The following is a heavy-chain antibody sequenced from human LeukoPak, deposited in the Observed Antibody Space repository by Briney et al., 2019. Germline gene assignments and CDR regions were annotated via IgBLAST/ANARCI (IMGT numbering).Heavy chain of an antibody. J-gene: IGHJ4*02. Sequence: SETVSLTCTVSGGSISSGGYYWSWIRQHPGKGLEWIGYIYYSGSTYYNPSLKSRVTISVDTSKNQFSLKLSSVTAADTAVYYCAGDVVVVAATPYYFDYWGQGTLVTVSS. D-gene: IGHD2-15*01. CDR2: IYYSGST. CDR1: GGSISSGGYY. V-gene: IGHV4-31*03. CDR3: AGDVVVVAATPYYFDY.